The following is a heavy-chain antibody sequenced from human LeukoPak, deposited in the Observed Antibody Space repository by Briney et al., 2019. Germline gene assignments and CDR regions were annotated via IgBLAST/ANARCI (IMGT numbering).Heavy chain of an antibody. J-gene: IGHJ3*02. CDR2: IYHSGST. CDR1: GGSISSGGYY. V-gene: IGHV4-30-2*01. D-gene: IGHD1-1*01. CDR3: ARENNWTADAFDI. Sequence: PSETLSLTCTVSGGSISSGGYYWSWIRQPPGKGLEWIGYIYHSGSTYYNPSLKSRVTISVDRSKNQFSLELSSVTAADTAVYYCARENNWTADAFDIWGQGTMVTVSS.